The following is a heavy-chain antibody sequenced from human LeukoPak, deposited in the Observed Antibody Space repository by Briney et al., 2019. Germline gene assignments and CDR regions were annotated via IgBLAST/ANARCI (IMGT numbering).Heavy chain of an antibody. CDR3: ARDRGAGTGMDV. J-gene: IGHJ6*02. D-gene: IGHD3-10*01. CDR1: GFTFSSYA. Sequence: PGRSLRLSCAASGFTFSSYAMHWVRQAPGKGLEWVAVISYDGSNKYYADSVKGRFTISRDNSKNTLYLQMNSLRAEDTAVYYCARDRGAGTGMDVWGQGATVTVSS. V-gene: IGHV3-30*04. CDR2: ISYDGSNK.